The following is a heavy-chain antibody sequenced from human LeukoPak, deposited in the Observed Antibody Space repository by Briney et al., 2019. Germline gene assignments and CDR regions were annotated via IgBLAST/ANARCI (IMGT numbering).Heavy chain of an antibody. CDR2: INRDGSTT. J-gene: IGHJ4*02. Sequence: GRSLRLSCAASGFTFSSYGMHWVRQAPGKGLEWVSRINRDGSTTNYADSVKGRFTVSRDNAKNTLNLQMNSLRAEDTAVYYCARDRKSGESSEIDFWGQGTLVTVSS. D-gene: IGHD3-10*01. CDR1: GFTFSSYG. V-gene: IGHV3-74*01. CDR3: ARDRKSGESSEIDF.